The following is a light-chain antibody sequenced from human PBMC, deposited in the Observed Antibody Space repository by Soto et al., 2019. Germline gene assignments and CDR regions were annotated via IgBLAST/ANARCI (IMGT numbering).Light chain of an antibody. CDR1: QGISSY. V-gene: IGKV1-9*01. Sequence: DIQLTQSPSFLSASVGDRVTITCRASQGISSYLAWYQQKPGKAPKLLISAASTLQSGVPSRFSGSGSGTEFTLVISSLQPKDFATYYCQQLNTYPWTFGQGTKVEIK. J-gene: IGKJ1*01. CDR2: AAS. CDR3: QQLNTYPWT.